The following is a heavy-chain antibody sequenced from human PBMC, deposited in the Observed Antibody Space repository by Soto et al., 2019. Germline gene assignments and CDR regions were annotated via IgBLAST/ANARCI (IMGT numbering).Heavy chain of an antibody. Sequence: QVQLVQSGAEVKKPGASVKVSCKASGYTFTSYDINWVRQATGQGLEWMGWMNPNSGNTGYAQKFQGRVTMTRNTSISTAYMELSSLRSEDTAVYYCARGSTTAMVPNYYYYYYMDVWGKGTTVTVSS. CDR2: MNPNSGNT. V-gene: IGHV1-8*01. D-gene: IGHD5-18*01. CDR1: GYTFTSYD. CDR3: ARGSTTAMVPNYYYYYYMDV. J-gene: IGHJ6*03.